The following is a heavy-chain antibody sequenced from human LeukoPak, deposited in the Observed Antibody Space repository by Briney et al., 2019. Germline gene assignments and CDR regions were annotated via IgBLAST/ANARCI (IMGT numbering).Heavy chain of an antibody. D-gene: IGHD3-3*01. J-gene: IGHJ5*02. Sequence: PSETLSLTCTVSGGSISSYYWSWIRQPPGKGLEWIGYIYYSGSTNYNPSPKSRVTISVDTSKNQFSLKLSSVTAADTAVYYCASGPFWSGYPPEFSPFDPWGQGTLVTVSS. CDR3: ASGPFWSGYPPEFSPFDP. CDR1: GGSISSYY. V-gene: IGHV4-59*01. CDR2: IYYSGST.